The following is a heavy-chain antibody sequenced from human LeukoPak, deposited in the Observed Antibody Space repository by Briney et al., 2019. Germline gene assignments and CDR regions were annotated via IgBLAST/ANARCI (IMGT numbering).Heavy chain of an antibody. CDR2: INHSGST. J-gene: IGHJ4*02. Sequence: PSETLSLTCAVYGGSFSGYYWSWLRQPPGKGLEWIGEINHSGSTNYNPSLKSRVTISVDTSKNQFSLKLSSVTAADTAVYYCARGPWDVVVPAAIGYFDYWGQGTLVTVSS. V-gene: IGHV4-34*01. D-gene: IGHD2-2*02. CDR3: ARGPWDVVVPAAIGYFDY. CDR1: GGSFSGYY.